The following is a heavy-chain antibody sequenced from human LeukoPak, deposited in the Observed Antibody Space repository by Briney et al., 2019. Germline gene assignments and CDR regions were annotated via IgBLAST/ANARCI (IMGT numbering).Heavy chain of an antibody. V-gene: IGHV1-69*13. J-gene: IGHJ4*02. CDR1: GGTFSSYA. CDR2: IIPIFGTA. Sequence: AVKVSCKASGGTFSSYAISWVRQAPGQGLEWMGRIIPIFGTANYAQKFQGRVTITADESTSQAYMELRSLRSEDTDVYYCARGPLRLGYCSGGSCYHFDYWGQGTLVTVSS. CDR3: ARGPLRLGYCSGGSCYHFDY. D-gene: IGHD2-15*01.